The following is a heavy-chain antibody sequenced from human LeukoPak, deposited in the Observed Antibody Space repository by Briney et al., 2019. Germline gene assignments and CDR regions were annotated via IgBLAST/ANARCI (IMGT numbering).Heavy chain of an antibody. V-gene: IGHV4-4*07. CDR2: IYTSGSTSGST. CDR3: ARDAPGIAATGVY. J-gene: IGHJ4*02. D-gene: IGHD6-13*01. CDR1: DGSINGYY. Sequence: SGTLSLTCTVSDGSINGYYWNWIRQPAGKGLEWIGRIYTSGSTSGSTSCNPSLKSRVTISVDMSKNQFSLSLSSVTAADTAVYYCARDAPGIAATGVYWGQGTLVTVSS.